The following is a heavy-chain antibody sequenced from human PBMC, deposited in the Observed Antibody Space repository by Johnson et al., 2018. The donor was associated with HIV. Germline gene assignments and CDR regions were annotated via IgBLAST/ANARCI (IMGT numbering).Heavy chain of an antibody. Sequence: VQLVESGGGLVQPGGSLRLSCAASGFTVSSNYMSWVRQAPGKGLEWVSGINWNGASPGYSDSVKGRFTISRDNAKNSLYLQMNGLTAEDSALYYCARATFYYDTSGYLTRPRAFDIWGQGTMVTVSS. J-gene: IGHJ3*02. CDR1: GFTVSSNY. V-gene: IGHV3-20*04. D-gene: IGHD3-22*01. CDR2: INWNGASP. CDR3: ARATFYYDTSGYLTRPRAFDI.